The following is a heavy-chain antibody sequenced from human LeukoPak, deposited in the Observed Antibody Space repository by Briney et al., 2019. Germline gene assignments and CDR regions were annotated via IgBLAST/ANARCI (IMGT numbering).Heavy chain of an antibody. CDR2: IYYSGST. J-gene: IGHJ6*03. CDR1: GGSISSYY. V-gene: IGHV4-59*01. D-gene: IGHD4-23*01. Sequence: PSETLSLTCTVSGGSISSYYWSWIRQPPGKGLDWIGYIYYSGSTNYNPSLKSRVTISVDTSKNQFSLKLSSVTAADTAVYYCARVPNDYGGNPGAYYYYMDVWGKGTTVTVSS. CDR3: ARVPNDYGGNPGAYYYYMDV.